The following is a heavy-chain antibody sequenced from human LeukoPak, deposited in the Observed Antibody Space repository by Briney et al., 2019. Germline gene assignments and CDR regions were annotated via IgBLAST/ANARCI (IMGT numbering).Heavy chain of an antibody. Sequence: ASVKVSCKSSGYTFTSYPINWVRQAPGQGLEWMGCISAHNGNTHDAQNLHGRVTINTDTSTSTAYLELSSLRSDDTAVYYCARAYESGSSGASAYWGQGTLVIVSS. CDR3: ARAYESGSSGASAY. V-gene: IGHV1-18*01. CDR1: GYTFTSYP. CDR2: ISAHNGNT. J-gene: IGHJ4*02. D-gene: IGHD6-6*01.